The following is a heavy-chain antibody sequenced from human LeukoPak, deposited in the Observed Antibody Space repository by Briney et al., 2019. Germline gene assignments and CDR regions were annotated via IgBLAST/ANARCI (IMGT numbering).Heavy chain of an antibody. V-gene: IGHV3-30*04. Sequence: GRSLRLSCEGSGFTFGNYAMHWIRQAPGKGLEWVAVASYDGSKRYYADSVRGRFTISRDNSKSTLYLQMNSLTPEDTAVYFCANLWFGHDYWGRGTLVTVAS. J-gene: IGHJ4*02. CDR3: ANLWFGHDY. CDR2: ASYDGSKR. D-gene: IGHD3-10*01. CDR1: GFTFGNYA.